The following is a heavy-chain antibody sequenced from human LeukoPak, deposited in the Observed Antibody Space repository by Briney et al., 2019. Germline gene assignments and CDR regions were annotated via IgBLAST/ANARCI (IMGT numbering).Heavy chain of an antibody. CDR2: IKQDASDK. CDR3: ARDVEGSLDY. J-gene: IGHJ4*02. V-gene: IGHV3-7*01. Sequence: GGSLRLSCAASGFTLSNYWMAWVRQAPGKGPEWVANIKQDASDKNYVDPVKGRFTISRDNAKNSLYLQMNSLRVDDTAVYYCARDVEGSLDYWGQGTLVAVSS. D-gene: IGHD5-24*01. CDR1: GFTLSNYW.